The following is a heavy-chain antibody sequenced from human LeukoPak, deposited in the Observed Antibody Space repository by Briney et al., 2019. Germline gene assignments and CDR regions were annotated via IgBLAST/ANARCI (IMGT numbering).Heavy chain of an antibody. CDR1: GYTFTSYG. D-gene: IGHD5-24*01. J-gene: IGHJ3*02. CDR3: AREYYNGYKKNAFDI. Sequence: ASVKVSCKASGYTFTSYGISWVRQAPGQGLEWMGWISAYNGNTNYAQKLQGRVTMTTDTSTSTAYMELRSLRSDDTAVYYCAREYYNGYKKNAFDIWGQGTMVTVSS. CDR2: ISAYNGNT. V-gene: IGHV1-18*01.